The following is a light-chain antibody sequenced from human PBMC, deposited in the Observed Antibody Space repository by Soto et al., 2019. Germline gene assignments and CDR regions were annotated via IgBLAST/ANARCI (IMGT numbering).Light chain of an antibody. J-gene: IGLJ2*01. CDR3: GSYVSINTPDLV. V-gene: IGLV2-14*01. CDR1: SSDIGAYNY. Sequence: QSALTQPASVSGSPGQSITISCTGTSSDIGAYNYVSWYQQEPGKAPKLMIYDVTNRPSGVSNRFSGSKSGNTASLTISGLQAEDEAHYYCGSYVSINTPDLVFGGGTKLTVL. CDR2: DVT.